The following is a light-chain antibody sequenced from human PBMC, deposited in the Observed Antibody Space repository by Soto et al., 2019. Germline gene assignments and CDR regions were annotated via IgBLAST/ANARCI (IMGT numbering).Light chain of an antibody. Sequence: DIQMTQSPSSLSASVGDTVTITCRASQGISNYLAWYQQKPGQVPNLLIYAASTLQSGVPSRFSGSGSGTDFTLTISSLRPEDVANYYCQKYNNAPQTFGQGTKVEI. V-gene: IGKV1-27*01. J-gene: IGKJ1*01. CDR2: AAS. CDR1: QGISNY. CDR3: QKYNNAPQT.